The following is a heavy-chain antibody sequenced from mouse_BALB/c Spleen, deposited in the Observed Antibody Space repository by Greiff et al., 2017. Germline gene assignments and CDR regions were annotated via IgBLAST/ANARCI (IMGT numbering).Heavy chain of an antibody. CDR3: ARSYYGNYDY. J-gene: IGHJ2*01. Sequence: EVHLVESGGGLVKPGGSLKLSCAASGFTFSSYAMSWVRQTPEKRLEWVASISSGGSTYYPDSVKGRFTISRDNARNILYLQMSSLRSEDTAMYYCARSYYGNYDYWGQGTTLTVSS. D-gene: IGHD2-10*01. V-gene: IGHV5-6-5*01. CDR2: ISSGGST. CDR1: GFTFSSYA.